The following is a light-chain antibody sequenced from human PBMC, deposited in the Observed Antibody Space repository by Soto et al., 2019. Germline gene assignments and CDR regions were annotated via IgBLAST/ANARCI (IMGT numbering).Light chain of an antibody. CDR3: QQYNSYPWT. V-gene: IGKV1-5*01. Sequence: DIQMTQSPSTLSASVGDRVTITCRASQRISSWLAWYQQKPGKAPKLLIYDASSLESGVPSRFSGSGSGTEFPLTISSLQPDDFATYYCQQYNSYPWTFGQGTKVDIK. J-gene: IGKJ1*01. CDR2: DAS. CDR1: QRISSW.